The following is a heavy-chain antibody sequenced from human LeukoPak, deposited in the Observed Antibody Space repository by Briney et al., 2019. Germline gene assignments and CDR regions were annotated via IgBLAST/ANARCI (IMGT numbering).Heavy chain of an antibody. CDR1: GGSISSGGYY. CDR3: ARDVPGGMDV. Sequence: SQTLSLTCTVSGGSISSGGYYWSWIRQHPGKGLEWIGYIYYSGSTYYSPPLKSRVTISVDTSKNQFSLKLSSVTAADTAVYYCARDVPGGMDVWGKGTTVTVSS. CDR2: IYYSGST. J-gene: IGHJ6*04. V-gene: IGHV4-31*03.